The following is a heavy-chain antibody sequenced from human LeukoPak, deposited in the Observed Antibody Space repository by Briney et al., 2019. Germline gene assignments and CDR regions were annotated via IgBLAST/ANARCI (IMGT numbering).Heavy chain of an antibody. Sequence: PGGSLRLSCVASGFTFSSYAMSWVRQAPGKGLEWVSAISDSGGKTYYADSVKGRFTISRDNSKNTLYLQMNSLRAEDTAVYYCAKEGSCSSTSCYQGPDYWGQGTLVTVSS. CDR1: GFTFSSYA. D-gene: IGHD2-2*01. V-gene: IGHV3-23*01. CDR3: AKEGSCSSTSCYQGPDY. J-gene: IGHJ4*02. CDR2: ISDSGGKT.